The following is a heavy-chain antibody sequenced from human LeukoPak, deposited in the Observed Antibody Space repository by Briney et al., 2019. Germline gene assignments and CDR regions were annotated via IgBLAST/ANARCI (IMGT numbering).Heavy chain of an antibody. CDR2: IHHSGDT. CDR3: ARGEGGGSCYNN. Sequence: PSETLSLTCAVYGESFSDSYWSWIRLPPGKGLEWIGEIHHSGDTNHNPSLKSRVTISLDTSKNQFSLKLNSVTAADTATYYCARGEGGGSCYNNWGQGTQVTVSS. J-gene: IGHJ4*02. D-gene: IGHD2-15*01. V-gene: IGHV4-34*01. CDR1: GESFSDSY.